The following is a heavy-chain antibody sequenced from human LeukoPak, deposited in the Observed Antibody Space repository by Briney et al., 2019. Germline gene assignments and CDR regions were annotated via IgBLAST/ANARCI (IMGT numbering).Heavy chain of an antibody. V-gene: IGHV4-39*01. CDR2: IYYSGST. CDR3: ARLSGYSYGFDY. CDR1: GGSISSSSYY. J-gene: IGHJ4*02. Sequence: SETLSLTCTVSGGSISSSSYYWGWIRQPPGKGREWIGSIYYSGSTYYNPPLKSRVTISVDTSKNQFSLKLSSVTAADTAVYYCARLSGYSYGFDYWGQGTLVTVSS. D-gene: IGHD5-18*01.